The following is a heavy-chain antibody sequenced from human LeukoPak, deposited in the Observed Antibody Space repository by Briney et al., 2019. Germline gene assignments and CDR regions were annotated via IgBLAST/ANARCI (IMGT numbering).Heavy chain of an antibody. CDR3: AKASSSCAFDY. V-gene: IGHV3-23*01. CDR1: GFSISTDA. Sequence: PGGPLRLSCAASGFSISTDAMTWVRQPPGKGLEWVSTISNGSGSTYYADSEKGRFTISRDNSKNTLYLQMNSLRAEDTAVYYCAKASSSCAFDYWGQGTLVTVSS. CDR2: ISNGSGST. J-gene: IGHJ4*02. D-gene: IGHD6-13*01.